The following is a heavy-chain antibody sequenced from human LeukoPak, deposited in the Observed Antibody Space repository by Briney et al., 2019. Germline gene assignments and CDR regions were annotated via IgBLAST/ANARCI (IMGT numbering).Heavy chain of an antibody. CDR2: ISYDGSNK. D-gene: IGHD3-10*01. CDR1: GFTFSSYG. J-gene: IGHJ4*02. V-gene: IGHV3-30*18. Sequence: GGSLRLSCAASGFTFSSYGMHWVRQAPGKGLEWVAVISYDGSNKYYADSVKGRFTISRDNSKNTLYLQMNSLRAEDTAVYYCAKGLAVWFGELQLDYWGQGTLVTVSS. CDR3: AKGLAVWFGELQLDY.